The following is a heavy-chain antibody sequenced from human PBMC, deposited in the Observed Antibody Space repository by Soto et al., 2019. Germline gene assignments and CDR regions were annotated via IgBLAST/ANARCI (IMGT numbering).Heavy chain of an antibody. CDR3: ARHLEVGATPLSY. CDR2: ISDGGDT. Sequence: SETLSLTCTVSGGSISRYYWSWIRQPPGKGLEWIGYISDGGDTTYNPSVGGRISISVDTSKNQFSLKLTSVTAADTAVYYCARHLEVGATPLSYWGQGTLVTVSS. J-gene: IGHJ4*02. D-gene: IGHD1-26*01. V-gene: IGHV4-59*08. CDR1: GGSISRYY.